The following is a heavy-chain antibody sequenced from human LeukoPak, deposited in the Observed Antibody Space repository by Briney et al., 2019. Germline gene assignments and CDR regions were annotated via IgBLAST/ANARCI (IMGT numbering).Heavy chain of an antibody. J-gene: IGHJ4*02. V-gene: IGHV3-9*01. CDR2: ISWNSGSI. Sequence: PGGSLRLSCAASGFTFDDYAMHWVRQAPGKGLEWVSGISWNSGSIGYADSVKGRFTISRDNAKNSLYLQMNSLRAEDTAVYYCVIGYSYGYTFDYWGQGTLVTVSS. CDR3: VIGYSYGYTFDY. D-gene: IGHD5-18*01. CDR1: GFTFDDYA.